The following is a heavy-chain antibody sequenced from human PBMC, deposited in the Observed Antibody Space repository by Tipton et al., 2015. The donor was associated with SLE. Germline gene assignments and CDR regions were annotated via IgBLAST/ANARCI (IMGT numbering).Heavy chain of an antibody. CDR1: GDSITSDIYY. CDR3: ARSSSVRTLLWPTFAY. V-gene: IGHV4-39*02. J-gene: IGHJ4*02. D-gene: IGHD2/OR15-2a*01. CDR2: VYDSGTT. Sequence: TLSLTCFVSGDSITSDIYYWGWIRQPPGKGLEWIGSVYDSGTTHYNPSLKSRVTMSVDTSKNHLSLKLTSVTAADTAVYFCARSSSVRTLLWPTFAYWGQGTLVTVSS.